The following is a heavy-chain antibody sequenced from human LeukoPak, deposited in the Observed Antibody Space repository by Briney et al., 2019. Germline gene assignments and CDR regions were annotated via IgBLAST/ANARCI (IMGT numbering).Heavy chain of an antibody. CDR1: GDSISSGSYY. Sequence: SETLSLTXTVSGDSISSGSYYWSWIRQPAGKGLEWIGRIYTSGSTNYNPSLKSRVIMSLDTSKNQFSLKLSSVTATDTAIYYCASGIEYSSSDYWGQGTLVTVSS. CDR3: ASGIEYSSSDY. CDR2: IYTSGST. J-gene: IGHJ4*02. D-gene: IGHD6-6*01. V-gene: IGHV4-61*02.